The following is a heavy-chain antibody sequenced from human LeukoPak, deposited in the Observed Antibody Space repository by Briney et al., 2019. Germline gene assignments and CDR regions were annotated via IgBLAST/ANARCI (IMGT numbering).Heavy chain of an antibody. CDR1: GFTFKTYA. CDR2: ISGSGGST. CDR3: AKDFYVVFGSGQEDYFDY. D-gene: IGHD2-15*01. Sequence: PGGSLRLSCAASGFTFKTYAMSWVRQAPGKGLEWVSAISGSGGSTYYADSVKGRFTISRDNSKNTLYLQMNSLRAEDTAVYYCAKDFYVVFGSGQEDYFDYWGQGTLVTVSS. V-gene: IGHV3-23*01. J-gene: IGHJ4*02.